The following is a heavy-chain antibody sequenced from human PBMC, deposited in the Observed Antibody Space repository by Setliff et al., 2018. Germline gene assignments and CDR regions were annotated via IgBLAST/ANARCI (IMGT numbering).Heavy chain of an antibody. CDR1: GGSISSGDHC. J-gene: IGHJ5*02. Sequence: KSSETLSLTCTVSGGSISSGDHCWSWIRQPAGKGLEWIGRIHASGSTNYNPSLKSRVTISLDTSNNQFSLKLSSVTAAETAVYYCARSGDYGSGRLSPWGQGTLVTVSS. V-gene: IGHV4-61*02. CDR3: ARSGDYGSGRLSP. D-gene: IGHD3-10*01. CDR2: IHASGST.